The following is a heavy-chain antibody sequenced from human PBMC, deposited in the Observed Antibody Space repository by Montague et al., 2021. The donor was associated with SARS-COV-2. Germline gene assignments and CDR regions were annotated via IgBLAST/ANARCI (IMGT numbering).Heavy chain of an antibody. J-gene: IGHJ4*02. CDR1: GVSISSGSYY. Sequence: SATLSLTCSVSGVSISSGSYYWSWFRQPPGKGLEWIGYVYHTGSTNYNPSLKSRVTLSIDTSKNQFSLNLTSVTAADTAVYYCVREKYYFDDSGSKWGQGTLVTV. V-gene: IGHV4-61*01. CDR2: VYHTGST. D-gene: IGHD3-22*01. CDR3: VREKYYFDDSGSK.